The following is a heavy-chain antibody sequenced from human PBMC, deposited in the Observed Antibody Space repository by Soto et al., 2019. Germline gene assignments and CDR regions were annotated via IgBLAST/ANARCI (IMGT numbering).Heavy chain of an antibody. D-gene: IGHD7-27*01. J-gene: IGHJ2*01. CDR2: IYHSGST. Sequence: LQLQESGSGLVKPSQTLSLTCAVSGGSISSGGYSWSWIRQPPGKGLEWIGYIYHSGSTYYNPSLKSPVTISVDRPKNQFSLKLISLTAADTAVHYCARANHYWYFDLWGRGTLVTVSS. CDR1: GGSISSGGYS. V-gene: IGHV4-30-2*01. CDR3: ARANHYWYFDL.